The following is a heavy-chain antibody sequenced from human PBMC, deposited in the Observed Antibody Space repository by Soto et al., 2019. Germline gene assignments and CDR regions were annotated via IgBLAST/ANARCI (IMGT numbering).Heavy chain of an antibody. CDR2: ISSSGSTI. J-gene: IGHJ4*02. CDR3: ARKPYSSSWSDY. V-gene: IGHV3-11*01. Sequence: GGSLRLSCAVSGFTVRANYMSWVRQAPGKGLEWVSYISSSGSTIYYADSVKGRFTISRDNAKNSLYLQMNSLRAEDTAVYYCARKPYSSSWSDYWGQGTLVTAPQ. D-gene: IGHD6-13*01. CDR1: GFTVRANY.